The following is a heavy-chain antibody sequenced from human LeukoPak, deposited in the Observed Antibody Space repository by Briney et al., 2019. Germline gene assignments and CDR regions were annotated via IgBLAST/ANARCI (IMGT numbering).Heavy chain of an antibody. Sequence: SVKVSCKASGGSFRDYAISWVRRAPGQGLQWLGGIVPMFGTANYAQQLQGRVTITADVSTTTVYMELNGLRSEDTAVYYCARDLAAAGIGEFDSWGQGTLVTVSS. CDR2: IVPMFGTA. CDR1: GGSFRDYA. J-gene: IGHJ4*02. V-gene: IGHV1-69*13. CDR3: ARDLAAAGIGEFDS. D-gene: IGHD6-13*01.